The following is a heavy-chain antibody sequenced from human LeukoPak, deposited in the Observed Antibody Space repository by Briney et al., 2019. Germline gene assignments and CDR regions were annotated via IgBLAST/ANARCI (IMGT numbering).Heavy chain of an antibody. V-gene: IGHV1-2*02. Sequence: ASVKVSCKASEYTFIGYYMHWVRQAPGQGLEWVGWINPNSGGTNYAQKLQGRVTMTTDTSTSTAYMELRSLRSDDTAVYYCAIGAYSSGWYSLDYWGQGTLVTVSS. CDR1: EYTFIGYY. CDR2: INPNSGGT. J-gene: IGHJ4*02. D-gene: IGHD6-19*01. CDR3: AIGAYSSGWYSLDY.